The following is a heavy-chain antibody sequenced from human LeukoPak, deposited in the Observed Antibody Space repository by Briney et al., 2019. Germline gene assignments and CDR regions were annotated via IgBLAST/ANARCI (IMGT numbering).Heavy chain of an antibody. CDR2: INPSGGST. J-gene: IGHJ5*02. CDR3: AIYYVSIGYKS. D-gene: IGHD3-22*01. CDR1: GYTFTSYY. V-gene: IGHV1-46*01. Sequence: ASVKVSCKASGYTFTSYYMHWVRQAPGQGLEWMGIINPSGGSTSYAQKFQGRVTMTRDMSTSTVYMELSSLRSEDTAVYYCAIYYVSIGYKSWGQGTLVTVSS.